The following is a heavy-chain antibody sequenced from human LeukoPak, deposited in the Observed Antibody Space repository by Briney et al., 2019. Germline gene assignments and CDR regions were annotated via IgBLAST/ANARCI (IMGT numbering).Heavy chain of an antibody. D-gene: IGHD5-24*01. J-gene: IGHJ4*02. CDR3: ARLLGFYNLDY. Sequence: SETLSLTCTVSGGSISSSSYYWGWIRQPPGKGLEWIGSIYYSGSTYYNPSLKSRVTISVDTSKNQFSLKLSSVTAADTAVYYCARLLGFYNLDYWGQGTLVTVSS. CDR1: GGSISSSSYY. CDR2: IYYSGST. V-gene: IGHV4-39*07.